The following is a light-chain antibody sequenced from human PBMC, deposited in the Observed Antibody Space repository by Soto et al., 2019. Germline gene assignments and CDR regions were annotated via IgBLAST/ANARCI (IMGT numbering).Light chain of an antibody. CDR1: QDISNW. CDR3: QQANNSPF. V-gene: IGKV1-12*01. CDR2: AAS. Sequence: DIKVAQSPSSVSASVGDRVTITCRASQDISNWLAWYQQKPGKAPKLLIYAASRLQSGVPSRFRGSKSGTDFTLTIRSLQPEDFATYYCQQANNSPFVGGGTKVEIK. J-gene: IGKJ4*01.